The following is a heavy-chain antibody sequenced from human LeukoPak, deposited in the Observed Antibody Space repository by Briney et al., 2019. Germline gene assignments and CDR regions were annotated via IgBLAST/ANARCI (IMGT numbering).Heavy chain of an antibody. J-gene: IGHJ4*02. V-gene: IGHV1-18*01. CDR1: GYTFTSYG. CDR3: AYSVDYGDLRGTFDY. CDR2: ISAYNGNT. D-gene: IGHD4-17*01. Sequence: ASVKVSCKASGYTFTSYGISWVRQAPGQGLEWMGWISAYNGNTNYAQKLQGRVTMTTDTSTSTAYMELRSLRSDDTAVYYCAYSVDYGDLRGTFDYWGQGTLVTVSS.